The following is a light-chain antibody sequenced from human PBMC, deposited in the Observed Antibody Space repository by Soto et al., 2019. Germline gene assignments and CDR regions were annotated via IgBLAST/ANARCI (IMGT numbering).Light chain of an antibody. CDR2: GAS. CDR3: QQYGTSPRT. J-gene: IGKJ1*01. Sequence: EIVLTQSPATLSSFPGGRATLSCRASQSVSSNLAWYQQKPGQAPRLLIHGASSRATGIPDRFSGSGSGTDFTLTISRLEPEDFAVYYCQQYGTSPRTFGQGTKVDI. CDR1: QSVSSN. V-gene: IGKV3-20*01.